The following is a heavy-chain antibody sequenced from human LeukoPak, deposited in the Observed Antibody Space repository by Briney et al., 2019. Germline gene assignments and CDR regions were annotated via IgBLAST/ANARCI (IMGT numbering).Heavy chain of an antibody. D-gene: IGHD2-21*02. Sequence: PGGSLKLSCAASGFTFSGSAIHWVRQASGKGLEWVGRIRSKANSYATTYAASVKGRFTISRDDSKNTAYLQMNSLKTEDTAVYYCAKGRGFDCAGDCPHFDYWGQGTLVTVSS. CDR2: IRSKANSYAT. J-gene: IGHJ4*02. CDR1: GFTFSGSA. CDR3: AKGRGFDCAGDCPHFDY. V-gene: IGHV3-73*01.